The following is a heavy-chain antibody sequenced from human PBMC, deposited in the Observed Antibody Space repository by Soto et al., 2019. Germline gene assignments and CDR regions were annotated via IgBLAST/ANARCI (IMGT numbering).Heavy chain of an antibody. CDR2: IYPGDSDT. CDR1: GYTFANYW. D-gene: IGHD5-18*01. Sequence: PGESLKISCKGSGYTFANYWIAWVRQMPGQGLEWMGSIYPGDSDTRYSPPFQGQVTISADKSITTAYLQWGSLKASDTAMYYCATSGQLWLPTDSWGQGTLVTVSS. CDR3: ATSGQLWLPTDS. V-gene: IGHV5-51*01. J-gene: IGHJ4*02.